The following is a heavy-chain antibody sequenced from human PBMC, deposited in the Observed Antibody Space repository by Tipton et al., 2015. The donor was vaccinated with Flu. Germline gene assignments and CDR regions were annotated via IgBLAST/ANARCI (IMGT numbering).Heavy chain of an antibody. Sequence: TLSLTCTVSGGSISSYYWSWIRQPAGKGLEWIGRIYTSGSTNYNPSLKSRVTMSVDTSKNQFSLKLSSVTAADTAVYYCARDRRITPPNWFAPWGQGTLVPVSS. V-gene: IGHV4-4*07. CDR1: GGSISSYY. J-gene: IGHJ5*02. CDR2: IYTSGST. CDR3: ARDRRITPPNWFAP.